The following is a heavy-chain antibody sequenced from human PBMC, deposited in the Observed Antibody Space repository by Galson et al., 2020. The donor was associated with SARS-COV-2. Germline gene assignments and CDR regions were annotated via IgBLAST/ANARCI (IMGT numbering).Heavy chain of an antibody. V-gene: IGHV3-30-3*01. J-gene: IGHJ3*02. CDR1: GFTFSSSA. D-gene: IGHD3-3*01. Sequence: GGSLRLSCAASGFTFSSSAMHWVRQAPGKGLEWVAVISYDGSNKYYADSVKGRFTISRDNSKNTLYLQMNSLRAEDTAVYYCARDLTIFGVVIHDNSFDIWGQGTMVTVSS. CDR3: ARDLTIFGVVIHDNSFDI. CDR2: ISYDGSNK.